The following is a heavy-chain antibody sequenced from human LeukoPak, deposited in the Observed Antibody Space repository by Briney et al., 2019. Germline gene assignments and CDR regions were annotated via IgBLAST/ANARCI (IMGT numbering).Heavy chain of an antibody. Sequence: SETLSLTWAVYGGSFSGYYWSWIRQPPAKGLEWIGEINHSGSTNYNPSLKSRVTISVDTSKNQFSLKLSSVTAADTAVYYCARVPRYYYGSGSWRNWFDPWGQGTLVTVSS. V-gene: IGHV4-34*01. CDR1: GGSFSGYY. J-gene: IGHJ5*02. CDR2: INHSGST. CDR3: ARVPRYYYGSGSWRNWFDP. D-gene: IGHD3-10*01.